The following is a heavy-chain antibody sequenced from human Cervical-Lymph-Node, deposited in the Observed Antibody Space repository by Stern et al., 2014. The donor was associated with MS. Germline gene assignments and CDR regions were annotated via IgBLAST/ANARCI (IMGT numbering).Heavy chain of an antibody. J-gene: IGHJ4*02. Sequence: QVQLLQPGAEVKKPGSSVKVSCKASGGTFSSYAISWVRQAPGQGLEWMGGIIPIFGTANYAQKFQGRVTITADESTSTAYMELSSLRSEDTAVYYCARVDYGSGSYYNGRADYWGQGTLVTVSS. CDR1: GGTFSSYA. CDR2: IIPIFGTA. CDR3: ARVDYGSGSYYNGRADY. V-gene: IGHV1-69*01. D-gene: IGHD3-10*01.